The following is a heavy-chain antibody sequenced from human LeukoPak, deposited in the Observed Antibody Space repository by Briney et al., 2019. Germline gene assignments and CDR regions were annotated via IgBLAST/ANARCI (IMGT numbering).Heavy chain of an antibody. CDR3: ARDAGTPPLLYWGNYAFDI. V-gene: IGHV4-31*03. Sequence: SETLSLTCTVSGGSISSGGYYWSWIRQHPGKGLEWIGHIYYSGSTYYNPSLKSRVTISVDTSKNQFSLKLSSVTAADTAVYYCARDAGTPPLLYWGNYAFDIWGQGTMVTVSS. D-gene: IGHD2-8*02. J-gene: IGHJ3*02. CDR2: IYYSGST. CDR1: GGSISSGGYY.